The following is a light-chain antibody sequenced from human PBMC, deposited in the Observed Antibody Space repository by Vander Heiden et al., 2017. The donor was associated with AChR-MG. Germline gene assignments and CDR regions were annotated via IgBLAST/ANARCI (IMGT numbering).Light chain of an antibody. J-gene: IGKJ1*01. Sequence: EIVLTQSPGTLSLSPGERATLSCRASQSVSNSYLAWYQQKPGQAPRLLIYGASNRATGIPDRFSGSGSGTDFTLTISRLEPEDFSVYYCQQYSSSLPWTFGQGTKVEIK. V-gene: IGKV3-20*01. CDR1: QSVSNSY. CDR2: GAS. CDR3: QQYSSSLPWT.